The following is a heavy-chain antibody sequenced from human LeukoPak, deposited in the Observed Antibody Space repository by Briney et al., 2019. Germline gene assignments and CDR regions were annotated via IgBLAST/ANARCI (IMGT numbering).Heavy chain of an antibody. J-gene: IGHJ4*02. V-gene: IGHV3-30-3*01. CDR3: ARDRYSSGWYGDFDC. CDR2: ISSDGSNK. Sequence: GGSLRLSCAASGFTFNSHAMHWVRQAPGKGLEWVAVISSDGSNKYYADSVKGRFTISRDNSKNTLYLQMSSLRAEDTAVYYCARDRYSSGWYGDFDCWGQGTLVTVSS. CDR1: GFTFNSHA. D-gene: IGHD6-19*01.